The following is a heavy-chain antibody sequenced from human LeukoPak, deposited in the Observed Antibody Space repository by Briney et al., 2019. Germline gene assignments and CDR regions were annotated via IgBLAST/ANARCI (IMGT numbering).Heavy chain of an antibody. V-gene: IGHV3-30*18. D-gene: IGHD2-2*01. CDR3: AKTSRYCSSTSCPRPYYYYYGMDV. J-gene: IGHJ6*04. Sequence: GGSLRLSCAASGFTFSSYGMHWVRQAPGKGLEWVAVISYDGSNKYYADSTKGRFTISRDNSKNTLYLQMNSLRAEDTAVYYCAKTSRYCSSTSCPRPYYYYYGMDVWGKGTTVTVSS. CDR2: ISYDGSNK. CDR1: GFTFSSYG.